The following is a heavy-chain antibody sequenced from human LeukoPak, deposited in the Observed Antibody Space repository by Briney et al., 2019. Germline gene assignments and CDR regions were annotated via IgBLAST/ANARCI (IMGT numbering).Heavy chain of an antibody. CDR1: GGSISSGGYY. CDR3: ARARGAGIAAVWSGWFDP. Sequence: SETLSLTCTVSGGSISSGGYYWSWIRQHPGKGLEWIGYIYYSGGTYYNPSLKSRVTISVDTSKNQFSLKLSSVTAADTAVYYCARARGAGIAAVWSGWFDPWGQGTLVTVSS. D-gene: IGHD6-13*01. V-gene: IGHV4-31*03. CDR2: IYYSGGT. J-gene: IGHJ5*02.